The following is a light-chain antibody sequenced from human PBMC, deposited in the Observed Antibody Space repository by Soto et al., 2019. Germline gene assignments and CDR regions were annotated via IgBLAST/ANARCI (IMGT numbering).Light chain of an antibody. V-gene: IGKV2-28*01. Sequence: DIVMTQSPLSLPITPGEPASISCRSSQSLLHSNGYNYLDWYLQKPGQSPQLLIYLGSNRASGGPDRFRGSGAGTDFTLKISRVEAEDGGVYYCMQALQTPRAFGQGTKVEIK. CDR2: LGS. CDR3: MQALQTPRA. CDR1: QSLLHSNGYNY. J-gene: IGKJ1*01.